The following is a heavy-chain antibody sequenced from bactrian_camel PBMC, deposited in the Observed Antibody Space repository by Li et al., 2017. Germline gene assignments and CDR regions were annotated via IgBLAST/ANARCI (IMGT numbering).Heavy chain of an antibody. Sequence: QVQLVESGGGSVRAGESLKLSCLTSGYTYSSTCMGWFRQIPGKEREGVAVLYPGGKMTYYKEDVKGRFTISRDDAKDTMYLQMNMLKSEDTALYYCASDPGGSWYWYKYWGRGTQVTVS. CDR2: LYPGGKMT. J-gene: IGHJ4*01. CDR3: ASDPGGSWYWYKY. V-gene: IGHV3S1*01. D-gene: IGHD6*01. CDR1: GYTYSSTC.